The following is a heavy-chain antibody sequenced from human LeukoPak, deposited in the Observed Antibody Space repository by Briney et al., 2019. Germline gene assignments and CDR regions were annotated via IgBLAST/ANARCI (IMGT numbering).Heavy chain of an antibody. D-gene: IGHD1-26*01. CDR1: GFQFSRSD. J-gene: IGHJ6*02. CDR3: ARVGVGATGHYYYYGMDV. V-gene: IGHV3-7*01. CDR2: IKQDGSET. Sequence: QTGGSLRLSCAASGFQFSRSDMSWVRQAPGKGLEWVANIKQDGSETYYVDSVKGRFTISRDNAKNSLYLQMNSLRAEDTAVYYCARVGVGATGHYYYYGMDVWGQGTTVTVSS.